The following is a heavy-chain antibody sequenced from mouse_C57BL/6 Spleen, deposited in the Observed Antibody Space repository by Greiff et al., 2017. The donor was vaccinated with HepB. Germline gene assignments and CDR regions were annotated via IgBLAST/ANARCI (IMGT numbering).Heavy chain of an antibody. J-gene: IGHJ3*01. CDR2: INPSSGYT. D-gene: IGHD3-2*02. CDR3: AREGGNSSGRFAD. CDR1: GYTFTSYW. Sequence: VQLQQSGAELAKPGASVKLSCKASGYTFTSYWMHWVKQRPGQGLEWIGYINPSSGYTKYNQKFKDKAKLTADKSSSTAYMQLRSLTYEDSAVYYCAREGGNSSGRFADWGQGTLVTVAA. V-gene: IGHV1-7*01.